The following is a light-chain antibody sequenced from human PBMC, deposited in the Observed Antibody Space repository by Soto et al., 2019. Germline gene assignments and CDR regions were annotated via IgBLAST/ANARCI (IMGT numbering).Light chain of an antibody. CDR2: DVT. Sequence: QSVLTQPRSVSGSPGQSVTISCTGTSSDVGGYNFVSWYQQHPGKAPKLMIYDVTKRPSGVPDRFSGSKSGNTASLTISGLQAEDEADYYCCSFVDTYTLVFGGGTKVTVL. V-gene: IGLV2-11*01. CDR3: CSFVDTYTLV. J-gene: IGLJ2*01. CDR1: SSDVGGYNF.